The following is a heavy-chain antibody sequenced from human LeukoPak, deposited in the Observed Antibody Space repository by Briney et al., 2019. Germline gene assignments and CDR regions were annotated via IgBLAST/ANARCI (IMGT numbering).Heavy chain of an antibody. D-gene: IGHD2-2*01. CDR1: GFTFSGSA. V-gene: IGHV3-73*01. J-gene: IGHJ6*03. CDR3: TSPKGYCSSTSCRRQDYYYYMDV. Sequence: GGSLRLSCAASGFTFSGSAMHWVRQASGKGLEWVGRIRSKANSYATAFAASGKGRFNISRYDSKNTAYLQMNSLKTEDTAVYYCTSPKGYCSSTSCRRQDYYYYMDVWGKGTTVTVSS. CDR2: IRSKANSYAT.